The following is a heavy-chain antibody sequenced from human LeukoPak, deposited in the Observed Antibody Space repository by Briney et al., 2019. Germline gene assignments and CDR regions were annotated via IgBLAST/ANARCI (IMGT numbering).Heavy chain of an antibody. J-gene: IGHJ4*02. CDR2: ISGSGGST. D-gene: IGHD6-13*01. CDR3: AKGGASSSWYPYYFDY. Sequence: GGSLRLSCAASGFTFSSYAMSWVCQAPGKGLKWFSPISGSGGSTYYADSVKGRFTISRDNSKNTLYLQMNSLRAEDTAVYYCAKGGASSSWYPYYFDYWGQGTLVTVSS. V-gene: IGHV3-23*01. CDR1: GFTFSSYA.